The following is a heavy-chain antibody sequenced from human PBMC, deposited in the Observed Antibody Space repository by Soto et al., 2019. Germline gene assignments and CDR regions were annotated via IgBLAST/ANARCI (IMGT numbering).Heavy chain of an antibody. J-gene: IGHJ6*03. CDR3: AKDIRSATVIGGDYYYYYYYMDV. D-gene: IGHD4-17*01. V-gene: IGHV3-30*18. CDR2: ISYDGSNK. CDR1: GFTFSSYG. Sequence: GGSLRLSCAASGFTFSSYGMHWVRQAPGKGLEWVAVISYDGSNKYYADSVKGRFTISRDNSKNTLYLQMNSLRAEDTAVYYCAKDIRSATVIGGDYYYYYYYMDVWGKGTTVTVSS.